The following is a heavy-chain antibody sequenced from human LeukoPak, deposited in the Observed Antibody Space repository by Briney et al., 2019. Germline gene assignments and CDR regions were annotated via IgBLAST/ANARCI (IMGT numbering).Heavy chain of an antibody. CDR2: ISGSGGST. J-gene: IGHJ4*02. CDR1: GFTFSSYA. V-gene: IGHV3-23*01. Sequence: GGSLRLSCVASGFTFSSYAMSWVRQAPGKGLEWVSAISGSGGSTYYADSVKGRFTISRDNSKNTLYLQMNSLRAEDTAVYYCAKGPSSGYGAQWGQGTLVTVSS. CDR3: AKGPSSGYGAQ. D-gene: IGHD5-12*01.